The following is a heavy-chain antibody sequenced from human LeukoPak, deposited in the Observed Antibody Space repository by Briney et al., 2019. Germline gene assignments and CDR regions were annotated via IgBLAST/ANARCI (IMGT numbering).Heavy chain of an antibody. CDR1: GGSISSHY. Sequence: SSETLSLTCTVSGGSISSHYWSWIRQPPGKGLEWIGYIYYSGSTNYNPSLKSRVTISVDTSKNQFSLKLSSVTAADTAVYYCARGLRSSTSCYIACEYYYYYMDVWGKGTTVTVSS. D-gene: IGHD2-2*02. CDR2: IYYSGST. J-gene: IGHJ6*03. V-gene: IGHV4-59*11. CDR3: ARGLRSSTSCYIACEYYYYYMDV.